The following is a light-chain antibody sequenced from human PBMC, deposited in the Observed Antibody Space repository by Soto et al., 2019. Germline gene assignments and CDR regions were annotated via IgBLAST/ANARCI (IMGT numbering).Light chain of an antibody. Sequence: EIVLTQSPVTLSLSPGERATLSCRASQSVSSYLAWYQQKPGQAPRLLIYDASNRATGIPARFSGSGSGTDVTLTISGLDPEDFAVYYCQQRGNCPPFTFGQGTRLEI. CDR3: QQRGNCPPFT. CDR1: QSVSSY. CDR2: DAS. V-gene: IGKV3-11*01. J-gene: IGKJ5*01.